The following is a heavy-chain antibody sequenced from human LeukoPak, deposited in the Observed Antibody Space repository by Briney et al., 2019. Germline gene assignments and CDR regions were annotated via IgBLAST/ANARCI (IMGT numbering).Heavy chain of an antibody. CDR1: GGSISNYY. J-gene: IGHJ4*02. CDR3: ARGEYQLLPFDY. V-gene: IGHV4-59*01. CDR2: IYYSGST. D-gene: IGHD2-2*01. Sequence: SETLSLTCTASGGSISNYYWSWIRQPPGKGLEWIGYIYYSGSTNYNPSLKSRVTMSADTSKNQFSLKLSSVTAADTAVYYCARGEYQLLPFDYWGQGTLVTVSS.